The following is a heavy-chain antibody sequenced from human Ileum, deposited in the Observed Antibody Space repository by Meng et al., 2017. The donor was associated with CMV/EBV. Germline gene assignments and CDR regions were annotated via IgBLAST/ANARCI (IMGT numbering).Heavy chain of an antibody. D-gene: IGHD1-1*01. CDR2: IFTEDNSA. Sequence: GESLKISCATSGFTFTTYFIHWVRQAPGKGLEWVSHIFTEDNSARYADSVRGRFTISRDNAKNRVYLQMNSLRVEDSAVYYCAKGGGGTGHYYGLDVWGQGTTVTVSS. J-gene: IGHJ6*02. CDR3: AKGGGGTGHYYGLDV. V-gene: IGHV3-74*01. CDR1: GFTFTTYF.